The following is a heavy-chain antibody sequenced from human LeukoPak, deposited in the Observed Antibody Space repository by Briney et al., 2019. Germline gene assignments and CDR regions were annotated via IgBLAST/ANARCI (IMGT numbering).Heavy chain of an antibody. CDR1: GFTFSSYS. CDR2: ISSSSSYI. J-gene: IGHJ4*02. D-gene: IGHD6-6*01. CDR3: ARGLVIGSSSSPFDY. V-gene: IGHV3-21*01. Sequence: PGGSLRLSCAASGFTFSSYSMNWVRQAPGKGLEWVSSISSSSSYIYYADSVKGRFTISRDNAKNSLYLQMNSLRAEDTAVYYCARGLVIGSSSSPFDYWGQGTLVTVSS.